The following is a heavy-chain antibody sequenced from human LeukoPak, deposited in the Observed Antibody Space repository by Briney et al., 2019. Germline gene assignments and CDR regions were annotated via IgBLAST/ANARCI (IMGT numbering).Heavy chain of an antibody. CDR1: GFTFSDYY. CDR3: ARDSGEGAAPDY. J-gene: IGHJ4*02. D-gene: IGHD1-26*01. V-gene: IGHV3-11*01. CDR2: ISSSGSTI. Sequence: GGSLRLSCAASGFTFSDYYMSWIRQAPGKGLEWVSYISSSGSTIYFADSVKDRFTITRDNAKNSLYLQMNSLRAEDTAVYYCARDSGEGAAPDYWGQGTLVTVSS.